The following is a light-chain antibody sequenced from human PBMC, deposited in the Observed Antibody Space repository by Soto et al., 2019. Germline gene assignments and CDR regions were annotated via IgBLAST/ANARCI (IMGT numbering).Light chain of an antibody. CDR3: CSYTSSSPYV. V-gene: IGLV2-14*01. Sequence: QSALTQPASVSGSPGQSITISCTGTSSDVGGYNYVSWYQQHPGKAPKLMIYDVSNRPSGVSNRFSGSKSGNTASLTISGRQAEDEADYYCCSYTSSSPYVFGTGTKLTVL. CDR2: DVS. J-gene: IGLJ1*01. CDR1: SSDVGGYNY.